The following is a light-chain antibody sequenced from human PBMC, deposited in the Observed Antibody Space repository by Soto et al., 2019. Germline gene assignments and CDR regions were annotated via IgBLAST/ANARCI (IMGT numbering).Light chain of an antibody. CDR2: AAS. Sequence: IQMTQSPASLSACVGDEVTITCRASQTIMTYLNWYQLKPGKPPRLLIYAASTLQTGVPSRFSGSGSGTDFTLTISCLQSEDFATYYCQQYHSHPQTFGPGTKVDIK. J-gene: IGKJ1*01. CDR1: QTIMTY. V-gene: IGKV1-39*01. CDR3: QQYHSHPQT.